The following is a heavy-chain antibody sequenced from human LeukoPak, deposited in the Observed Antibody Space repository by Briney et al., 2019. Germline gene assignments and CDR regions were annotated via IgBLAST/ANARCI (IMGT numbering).Heavy chain of an antibody. CDR3: ASTYDSSGYYQFDY. V-gene: IGHV4-59*12. Sequence: SETLSLTFTVSGGSISSYYWSWIRQPPGKGLEWIGYIYYSGSTNYNPSLKSRVTISVGTSKNQFSLKLSSVTAADTAVYYCASTYDSSGYYQFDYWGQGTLVTVSS. J-gene: IGHJ4*02. CDR1: GGSISSYY. D-gene: IGHD3-22*01. CDR2: IYYSGST.